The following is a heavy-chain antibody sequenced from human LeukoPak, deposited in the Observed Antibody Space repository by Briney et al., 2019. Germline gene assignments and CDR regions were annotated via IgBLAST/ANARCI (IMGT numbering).Heavy chain of an antibody. Sequence: ASVKVSCKASGYTFTNYGLSWVRQAPGQGLEWMGWISAYNGNTYYAQKFQGRVTMTTDTSTSTAYMELRSLRSDDTAVYYCARDPHNLPPMVESWYMDVWGEGTTVTDSS. CDR3: ARDPHNLPPMVESWYMDV. D-gene: IGHD4/OR15-4a*01. CDR2: ISAYNGNT. V-gene: IGHV1-18*01. J-gene: IGHJ6*03. CDR1: GYTFTNYG.